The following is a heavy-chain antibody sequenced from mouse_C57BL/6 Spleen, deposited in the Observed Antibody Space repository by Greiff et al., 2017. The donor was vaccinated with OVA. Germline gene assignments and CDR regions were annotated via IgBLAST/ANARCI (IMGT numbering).Heavy chain of an antibody. CDR3: ARREYFDV. J-gene: IGHJ1*03. CDR1: GYTFTSYW. V-gene: IGHV1-69*01. CDR2: IDPSDSYT. Sequence: VQLKQPGAELVMPGASVKLSCKASGYTFTSYWMHWVKQRPGQGLEWIGEIDPSDSYTNYNQKFKGKSTLTVDKSSSTAYMQLSSLTSEDSAVYYCARREYFDVWGTGTTVTVSS.